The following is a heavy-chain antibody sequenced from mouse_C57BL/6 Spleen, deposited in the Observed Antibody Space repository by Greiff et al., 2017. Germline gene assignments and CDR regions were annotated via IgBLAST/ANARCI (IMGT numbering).Heavy chain of an antibody. J-gene: IGHJ4*01. D-gene: IGHD1-1*01. V-gene: IGHV2-6*03. CDR3: ASHYGSSYDYYAMDY. Sequence: VQGVESGPGLVAPSQSLSITCTVSGFSLTSYGVHWVRQPPGKGLEWLVVIWSDGSTTYNSALKSRLSISKDNSKSQVFLKMNSLQTDDTAMYYCASHYGSSYDYYAMDYWGQGTSVTVSS. CDR2: IWSDGST. CDR1: GFSLTSYG.